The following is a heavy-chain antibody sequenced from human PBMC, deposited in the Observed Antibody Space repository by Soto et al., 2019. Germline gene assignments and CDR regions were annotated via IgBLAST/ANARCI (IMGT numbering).Heavy chain of an antibody. V-gene: IGHV3-30-3*01. CDR2: ISYDGSNK. J-gene: IGHJ4*02. CDR3: ARGFVVVTAASDY. D-gene: IGHD2-21*02. CDR1: GFTFSSYA. Sequence: QVQLVESGGGVVQPGRSLRLSCAASGFTFSSYAMHWVRQAPGKGLEWVAVISYDGSNKYYADSVKGRFTISRDNSKNTLYLQMNSLRAEDTAVYYCARGFVVVTAASDYWGQGTLVTVSS.